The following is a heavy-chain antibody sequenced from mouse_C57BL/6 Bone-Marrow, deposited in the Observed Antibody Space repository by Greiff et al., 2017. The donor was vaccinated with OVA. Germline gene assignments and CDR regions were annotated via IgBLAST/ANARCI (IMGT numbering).Heavy chain of an antibody. D-gene: IGHD1-1*01. CDR2: IDLSESYT. J-gene: IGHJ4*01. Sequence: VQLQQPGAELVRPGTSVKLSCKASGYTFTSYWMHWVKQRPGQGLEWIGVIDLSESYTNFNQKFKGKATLTVDTTSSTAYMQHSSQTSEDSAVYYCARSRYYGSRAMDYWGQGTSVTVSS. CDR3: ARSRYYGSRAMDY. V-gene: IGHV1-59*01. CDR1: GYTFTSYW.